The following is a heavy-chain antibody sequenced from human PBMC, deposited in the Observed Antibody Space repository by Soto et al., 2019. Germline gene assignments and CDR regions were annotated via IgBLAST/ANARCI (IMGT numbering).Heavy chain of an antibody. CDR1: GGSLSSYY. V-gene: IGHV4-59*01. CDR3: AKLPCAVYGGIFDP. D-gene: IGHD4-17*01. Sequence: QVQLQESGPGLVKPAENLSLTCTVSGGSLSSYYWTWIRQPPGKGLEWIGYVYYSGNTNYNPSRKSRVTISVDTSRNQCSLKLGSVTAADTAVYYCAKLPCAVYGGIFDPWGQGTLVTVSS. J-gene: IGHJ5*02. CDR2: VYYSGNT.